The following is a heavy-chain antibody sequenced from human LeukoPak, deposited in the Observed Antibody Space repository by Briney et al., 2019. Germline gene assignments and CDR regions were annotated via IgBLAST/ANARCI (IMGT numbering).Heavy chain of an antibody. J-gene: IGHJ5*02. V-gene: IGHV4-39*07. CDR1: GGSIDSGDYY. CDR2: IHYTGST. D-gene: IGHD3-3*01. CDR3: ARHPIERSLGGVPDWFDP. Sequence: PSETLSLTCTVSGGSIDSGDYYWGWVRQPPGKGLECIASIHYTGSTYYDPSLKSRVTLSVDTSKNQFSLNLYSVTAADTAIYYCARHPIERSLGGVPDWFDPWGQGTLVTVSP.